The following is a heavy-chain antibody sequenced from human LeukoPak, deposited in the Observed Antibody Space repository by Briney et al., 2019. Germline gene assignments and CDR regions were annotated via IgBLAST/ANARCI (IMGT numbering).Heavy chain of an antibody. V-gene: IGHV1-2*06. Sequence: ASVKVSCKASGYTFAGYYMHWVRQAPGQGLEWMGRINPNSGGTNYAQKFQGRVTMTRDTSISTAYMELSRLRSDDTAVYYCAKNPDFGSGDSWGQGTLVTVSS. D-gene: IGHD3-3*01. CDR3: AKNPDFGSGDS. CDR1: GYTFAGYY. J-gene: IGHJ5*01. CDR2: INPNSGGT.